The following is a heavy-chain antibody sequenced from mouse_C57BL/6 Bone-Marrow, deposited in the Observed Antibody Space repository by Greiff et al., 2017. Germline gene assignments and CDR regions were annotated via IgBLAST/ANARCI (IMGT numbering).Heavy chain of an antibody. J-gene: IGHJ2*01. V-gene: IGHV2-3*01. CDR2: IWGDGST. CDR3: AKLPLLDY. CDR1: GFSLTSYD. Sequence: VKLMESGPGLVAPSQSLSITCTVSGFSLTSYDVSWVRQPPGKGLEWLGVIWGDGSTHYHSALISRLSLSKDNSKSHAFFKLTSMQTEDTATYDCAKLPLLDYWGQGTTLTVSA. D-gene: IGHD2-10*01.